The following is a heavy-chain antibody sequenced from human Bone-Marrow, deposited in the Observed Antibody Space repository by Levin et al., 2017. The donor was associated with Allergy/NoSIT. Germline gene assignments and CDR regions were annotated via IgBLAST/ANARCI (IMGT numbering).Heavy chain of an antibody. D-gene: IGHD3-10*01. V-gene: IGHV5-51*01. CDR3: ARAPYYYGSWRTIEPEFDY. CDR1: GYSFPNYW. Sequence: GESLKISCKTSGYSFPNYWIAWVRQKPGKGLEWMGIIYPDESETRYSPSVQGHITFSVDKSTNTAYLQWSTLKASDTAMYYCARAPYYYGSWRTIEPEFDYWGQGTLVTVSS. CDR2: IYPDESET. J-gene: IGHJ4*02.